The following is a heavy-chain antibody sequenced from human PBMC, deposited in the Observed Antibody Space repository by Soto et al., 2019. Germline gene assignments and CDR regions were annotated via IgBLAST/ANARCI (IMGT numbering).Heavy chain of an antibody. CDR3: ALDQGGSYDSWFDP. V-gene: IGHV3-21*06. Sequence: PGGSLRLSCTFTFSMYSMNWVRQAPGKGLEWVASISSGSAYIKYAESVKGRFTISRDNAKNSLHLQMNSLRAEDTAIYHCALDQGGSYDSWFDPWGQGTLVPVSS. J-gene: IGHJ5*02. CDR1: TFSMYS. CDR2: ISSGSAYI. D-gene: IGHD1-26*01.